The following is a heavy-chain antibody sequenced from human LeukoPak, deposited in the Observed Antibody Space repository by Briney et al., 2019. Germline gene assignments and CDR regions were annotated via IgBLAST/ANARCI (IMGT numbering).Heavy chain of an antibody. J-gene: IGHJ6*03. CDR2: ISSSSSNI. V-gene: IGHV3-11*04. D-gene: IGHD1-26*01. CDR3: ARDPYSGNYGAYYYYYMDV. Sequence: GGSLRLSCAASGFTFSDYYMSWIRQAPGKGLEWVSSISSSSSNIYYADSVKGRFTIPRDNAKNSLYLQMDSLRVEDTAVYYCARDPYSGNYGAYYYYYMDVWGKGTTVTISS. CDR1: GFTFSDYY.